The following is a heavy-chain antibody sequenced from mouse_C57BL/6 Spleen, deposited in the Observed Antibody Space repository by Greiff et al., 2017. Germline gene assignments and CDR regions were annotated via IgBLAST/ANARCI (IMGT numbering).Heavy chain of an antibody. Sequence: EVQGVESGGGLVKPGGSLKLSCAASGFTFSSYAMSWVRQTPEKRLEWVATISDGGSYTYYPDNVKGRFTISRDNAKNNLYLQMSHLKSEDTAMYYCAREGYYAWFAYWGQGTLVTVAA. CDR1: GFTFSSYA. CDR3: AREGYYAWFAY. V-gene: IGHV5-4*01. D-gene: IGHD2-1*01. CDR2: ISDGGSYT. J-gene: IGHJ3*01.